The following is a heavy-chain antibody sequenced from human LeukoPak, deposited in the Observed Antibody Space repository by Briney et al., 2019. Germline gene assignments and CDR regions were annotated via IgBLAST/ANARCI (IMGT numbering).Heavy chain of an antibody. CDR1: GFTVSSNY. D-gene: IGHD6-13*01. J-gene: IGHJ4*02. Sequence: GGSLRLSCAASGFTVSSNYMSWVRQAPGKGLEWVSGISGSGGSTYYAGSVKGRFTISRDKSKNTLYLQMDSLRAEDTAVYYCAKDRVYSSSWYGGLDYWGQGTLVTVSS. CDR2: ISGSGGST. CDR3: AKDRVYSSSWYGGLDY. V-gene: IGHV3-23*01.